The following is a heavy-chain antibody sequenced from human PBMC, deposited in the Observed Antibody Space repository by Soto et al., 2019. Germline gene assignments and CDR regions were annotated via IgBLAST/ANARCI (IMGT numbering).Heavy chain of an antibody. D-gene: IGHD2-2*01. V-gene: IGHV1-46*01. CDR3: ARVIVVVPAAMSKGNPYGMDV. Sequence: ASVKVSCKASGYTFTSYYMHWVRQAPGQGLEWMGIINPSGGSTSYAQKFQGRVTMTRDTSTSTVYMELSSLRSEDTAVYYCARVIVVVPAAMSKGNPYGMDVWGQGTTVTVSS. J-gene: IGHJ6*02. CDR2: INPSGGST. CDR1: GYTFTSYY.